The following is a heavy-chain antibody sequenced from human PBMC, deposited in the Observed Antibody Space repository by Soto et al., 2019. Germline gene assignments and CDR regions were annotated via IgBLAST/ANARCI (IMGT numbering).Heavy chain of an antibody. CDR2: IPYTGST. D-gene: IGHD2-8*01. CDR1: GGSTNRGGYY. CDR3: ARQEVPQWFTKGYYGMDV. Sequence: SETLSLTCTVSGGSTNRGGYYWNWIRQHPGKGLEWLGYIPYTGSTYYNPPLGSRITISGDTSKNQFSLKLTSVTAADTAVYYCARQEVPQWFTKGYYGMDVWDQGTTVTVSS. V-gene: IGHV4-31*03. J-gene: IGHJ6*02.